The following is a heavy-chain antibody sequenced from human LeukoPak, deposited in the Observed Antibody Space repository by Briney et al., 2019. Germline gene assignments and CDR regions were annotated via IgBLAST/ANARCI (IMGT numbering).Heavy chain of an antibody. CDR3: ARESQRAIRGLLLIWFDP. CDR1: GGSISSGGYY. Sequence: SETLSLTCTVSGGSISSGGYYWSWIRQHPGKGLEWIGYIYYSGSTDFNPSLKSRFSISVDTSKNQFSLKLSSVTAADTAVYYCARESQRAIRGLLLIWFDPWGQGTPVTVSS. D-gene: IGHD3-10*01. J-gene: IGHJ5*02. V-gene: IGHV4-30-4*08. CDR2: IYYSGST.